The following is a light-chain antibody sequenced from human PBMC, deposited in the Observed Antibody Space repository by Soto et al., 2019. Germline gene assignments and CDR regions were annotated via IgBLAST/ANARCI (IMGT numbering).Light chain of an antibody. CDR3: QQYNTWPRT. CDR2: GAS. Sequence: EILMTQSPATLSVSPGERATLSCRASQSVDSNLAWYQQKPGQAPRLLIYGASTRATAIPARFSGSGSGTEFTLSISSLQSEDFAVYYCQQYNTWPRTFGQGTKVDIK. J-gene: IGKJ1*01. CDR1: QSVDSN. V-gene: IGKV3-15*01.